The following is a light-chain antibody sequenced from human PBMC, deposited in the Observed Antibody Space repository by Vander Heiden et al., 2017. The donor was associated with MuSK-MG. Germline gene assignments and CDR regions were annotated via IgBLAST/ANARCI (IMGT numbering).Light chain of an antibody. CDR1: QSISNY. Sequence: DIQMTQSPSSLSASVGDRVTITCRSSQSISNYLNWYQQKPGKVPNLLIYAASRLQSGVPSRFSDSGSGTDFTLTISNLQPEDFATYYCHQSYSTPDAFGQGTKLEIK. CDR2: AAS. CDR3: HQSYSTPDA. V-gene: IGKV1-39*01. J-gene: IGKJ2*01.